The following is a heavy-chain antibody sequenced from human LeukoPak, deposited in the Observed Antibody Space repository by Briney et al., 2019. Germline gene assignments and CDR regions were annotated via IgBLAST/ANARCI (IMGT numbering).Heavy chain of an antibody. CDR2: IYDSGST. CDR3: ARHGTSGIYRRPFDI. V-gene: IGHV4-59*08. D-gene: IGHD1-26*01. J-gene: IGHJ3*02. CDR1: GGSMSSYY. Sequence: SETLSLTCTVSGGSMSSYYWSWIRQPPGKGLEWIGYIYDSGSTNYNPSLKSRVTISVDTSNNQVSLKLNSVTAADTAVYYCARHGTSGIYRRPFDIWGQGTMVTVSS.